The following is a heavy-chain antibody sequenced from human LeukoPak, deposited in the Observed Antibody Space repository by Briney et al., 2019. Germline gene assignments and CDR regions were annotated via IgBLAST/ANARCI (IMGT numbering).Heavy chain of an antibody. D-gene: IGHD3-16*02. J-gene: IGHJ4*02. CDR2: VDANGRTT. CDR3: AKGEKTRPFGGVIDY. V-gene: IGHV3-64*04. Sequence: PGGSLRLSCSASGFTVTHYAMHWVRQAPGKGLEYVSAVDANGRTTYYADSVKGRFTISRDDSKNTLYLQMNSLRAEDTAVYYCAKGEKTRPFGGVIDYWGQGTLVTVSS. CDR1: GFTVTHYA.